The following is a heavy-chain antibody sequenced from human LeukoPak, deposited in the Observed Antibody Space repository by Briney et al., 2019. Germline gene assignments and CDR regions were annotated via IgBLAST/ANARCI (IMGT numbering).Heavy chain of an antibody. CDR3: ASGQDSGSPFDY. J-gene: IGHJ4*02. Sequence: AASVKVPCKASGGTFSSYAISWVRQAPGQGLEWMGGIIPIFGTANYAQKFQGRVTITTDESTSTAYMELSSLRSEDTAVYYCASGQDSGSPFDYWGQGTLVTVSS. CDR1: GGTFSSYA. D-gene: IGHD1-26*01. V-gene: IGHV1-69*05. CDR2: IIPIFGTA.